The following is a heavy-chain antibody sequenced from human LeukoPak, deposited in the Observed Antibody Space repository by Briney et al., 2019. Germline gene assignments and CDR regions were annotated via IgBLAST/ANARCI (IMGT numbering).Heavy chain of an antibody. Sequence: GGSLRLSCAASGFTVSSNYMSWVRQAPGKGLEWVSVIYSGGSTYYADSVKGRFTISRDNSKNTLYLQMNSLRAEDTAVYYCAKEAMRVRGVNYGMDVWGQGTTVTASS. CDR2: IYSGGST. V-gene: IGHV3-66*01. J-gene: IGHJ6*02. CDR1: GFTVSSNY. CDR3: AKEAMRVRGVNYGMDV. D-gene: IGHD3-10*01.